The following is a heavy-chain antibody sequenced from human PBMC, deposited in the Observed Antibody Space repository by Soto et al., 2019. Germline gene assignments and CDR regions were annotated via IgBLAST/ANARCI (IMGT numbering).Heavy chain of an antibody. D-gene: IGHD3-3*01. CDR1: GGSIGSYY. CDR3: ARGGWRQIDY. J-gene: IGHJ4*02. Sequence: QVQLQESGPGLVKPSETLSLTCSVSGGSIGSYYCSWIRQPPGKGLEWIGYIYYSGSTNYNPSLKSRVTISVDTSKNQFSLKLSSVTAADTAVYYCARGGWRQIDYWGQGTLVTVSS. CDR2: IYYSGST. V-gene: IGHV4-59*08.